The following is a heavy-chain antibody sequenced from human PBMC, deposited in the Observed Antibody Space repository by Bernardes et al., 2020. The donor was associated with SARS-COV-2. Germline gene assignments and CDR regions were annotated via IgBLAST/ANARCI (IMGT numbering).Heavy chain of an antibody. D-gene: IGHD3-3*01. CDR2: YNPADGET. Sequence: ASVKVSCKVSGSTLSFFSIHWVRQTPGKELEWIGGYNPADGETMFAQNLQGRATMSEDTSTDTAYMELTSLKSEDTATYYCAILVRGGAFDAWGQGTKVTVSS. V-gene: IGHV1-24*01. J-gene: IGHJ3*01. CDR1: GSTLSFFS. CDR3: AILVRGGAFDA.